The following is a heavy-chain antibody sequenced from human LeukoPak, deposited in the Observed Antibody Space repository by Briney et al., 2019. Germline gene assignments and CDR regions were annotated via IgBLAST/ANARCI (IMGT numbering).Heavy chain of an antibody. J-gene: IGHJ6*02. CDR2: ISGSGGST. D-gene: IGHD2-15*01. CDR3: AVSKGYCSGGSCYSYYYYGMDV. CDR1: GGSFSGYY. Sequence: ETLSLTCAVYGGSFSGYYWSWVRQAPGKGLEWVSAISGSGGSTYYADSVKGRFTISRDNSKNTLYLQMNSLRAEDTAVYYCAVSKGYCSGGSCYSYYYYGMDVWGQGTTVTVSS. V-gene: IGHV3-23*01.